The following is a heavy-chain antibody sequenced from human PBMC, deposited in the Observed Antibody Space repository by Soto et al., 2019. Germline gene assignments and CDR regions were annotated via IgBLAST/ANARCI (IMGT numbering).Heavy chain of an antibody. CDR2: IDSSGEK. CDR1: GLSITDSEMG. D-gene: IGHD2-15*01. V-gene: IGHV2-26*01. Sequence: QVTLKESGPVLVKPTETLTLRCTVSGLSITDSEMGVSWIRQPPGQPLEWLAHIDSSGEKSYRTFLKSRLAISKDTSKSQIVLTMTNMDPADTATYYCARRYLAVAVSPWFDTWGQVIPVTVSS. J-gene: IGHJ5*02. CDR3: ARRYLAVAVSPWFDT.